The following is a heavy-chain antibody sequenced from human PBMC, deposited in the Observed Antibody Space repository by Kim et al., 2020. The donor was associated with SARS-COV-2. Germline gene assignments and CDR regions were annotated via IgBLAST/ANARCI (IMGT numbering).Heavy chain of an antibody. D-gene: IGHD2-21*02. Sequence: NPSLTSRVTISVDTSKNQFSLKLSTVTAADTAVYYCARITPAGSVTGLDYWGQGTLVTVSS. CDR3: ARITPAGSVTGLDY. V-gene: IGHV4-30-2*04. J-gene: IGHJ4*02.